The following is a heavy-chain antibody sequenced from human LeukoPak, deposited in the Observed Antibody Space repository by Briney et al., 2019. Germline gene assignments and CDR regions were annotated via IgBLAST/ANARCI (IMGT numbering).Heavy chain of an antibody. J-gene: IGHJ4*02. Sequence: ASVKVSCKASGYTFTRYGINWVRQAPGQGLEWMGWINPNSGDTNSAQKFQGRVTMTRDTSISTAYMELSRLTSDDTAVYYCARAGPFYSGNYLGFWGQGTLVTVSS. CDR1: GYTFTRYG. V-gene: IGHV1-2*02. D-gene: IGHD1-26*01. CDR3: ARAGPFYSGNYLGF. CDR2: INPNSGDT.